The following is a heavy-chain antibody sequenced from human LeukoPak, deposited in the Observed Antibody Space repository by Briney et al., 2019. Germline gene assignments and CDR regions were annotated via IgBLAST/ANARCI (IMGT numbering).Heavy chain of an antibody. CDR3: ARHATYGGTGYFDY. CDR1: GGSISSSSYY. D-gene: IGHD2-8*01. Sequence: PSETLSLTCTVSGGSISSSSYYWGWIRQPPGKGLERIGSIYYSGSTYYNPSLKSRVTISVDTSKNQFSLKLSSVTAADTAVYYRARHATYGGTGYFDYWGQGTLVTVSS. V-gene: IGHV4-39*01. J-gene: IGHJ4*02. CDR2: IYYSGST.